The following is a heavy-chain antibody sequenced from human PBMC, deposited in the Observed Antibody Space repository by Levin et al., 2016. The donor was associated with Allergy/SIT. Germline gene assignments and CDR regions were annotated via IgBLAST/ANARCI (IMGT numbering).Heavy chain of an antibody. D-gene: IGHD6-19*01. J-gene: IGHJ4*02. Sequence: ASVKVSCKVSGYTLTELSMHWVRQAPGKGLEWMGGFDPEDGETIYAQKFQGRVTMTEDTSTDTAYMELSSLRSEDTAVYYCATEASWHSSGWYLYYFDYWGQGTLVTVSS. CDR1: GYTLTELS. CDR3: ATEASWHSSGWYLYYFDY. CDR2: FDPEDGET. V-gene: IGHV1-24*01.